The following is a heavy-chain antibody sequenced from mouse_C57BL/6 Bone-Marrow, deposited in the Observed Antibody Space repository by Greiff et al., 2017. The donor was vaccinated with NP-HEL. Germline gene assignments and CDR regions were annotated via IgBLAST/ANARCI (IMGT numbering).Heavy chain of an antibody. CDR3: ARDDWDWYFDV. CDR2: SRNKANDYTT. J-gene: IGHJ1*03. CDR1: GFTFSDFY. D-gene: IGHD4-1*01. V-gene: IGHV7-1*01. Sequence: EVQLVESGGGLVQSGRSLRLSCATSGFTFSDFYMEWVRQAPGKGLEWIAASRNKANDYTTEYSASVKGRFIVSRDTSQSILYLQMNDLRAEDTAIYYCARDDWDWYFDVWGTGTTVTVSS.